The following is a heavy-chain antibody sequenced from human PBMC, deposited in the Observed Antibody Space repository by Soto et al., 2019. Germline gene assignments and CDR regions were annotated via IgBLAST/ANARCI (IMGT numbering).Heavy chain of an antibody. CDR1: GFTVSSYS. CDR3: ARVVPSYSSSWEHFDY. V-gene: IGHV3-30-3*01. CDR2: ISYDGSNK. J-gene: IGHJ4*02. Sequence: GGSLRLSCAAPGFTVSSYSMHWVRQAPGKGLEWVALISYDGSNKYYADSVKGRVTMTRDTSTSTVYMELSSLRSEDTAVYYCARVVPSYSSSWEHFDYWGQGTLVTVSS. D-gene: IGHD6-13*01.